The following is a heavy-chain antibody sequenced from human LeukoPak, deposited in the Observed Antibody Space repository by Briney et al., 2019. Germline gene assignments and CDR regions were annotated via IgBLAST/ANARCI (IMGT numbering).Heavy chain of an antibody. J-gene: IGHJ5*02. CDR2: NDYSGST. CDR3: ARLVHWSGGSCYSAGGRDWFVP. V-gene: IGHV4-59*08. Sequence: SETLSLTCTVSGGSISGYYWNWIRQPPGKGLEWIGYNDYSGSTNYNPSLKSRVTISVDTSKNQFSLKLSSVTAADTAVYYCARLVHWSGGSCYSAGGRDWFVPWGQGTLVTVSS. D-gene: IGHD2-15*01. CDR1: GGSISGYY.